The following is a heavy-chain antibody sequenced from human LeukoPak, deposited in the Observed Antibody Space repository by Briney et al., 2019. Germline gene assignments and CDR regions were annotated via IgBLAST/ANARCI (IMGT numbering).Heavy chain of an antibody. D-gene: IGHD3-22*01. Sequence: GGSLRLSCAASGFTFSSYWMSWVRQAPGKGLEWVANINQDGGEKFYVDSVKGRFTISRDNAKNSLYLQMNSLRAEDTAIYYCARHVVAVGFDYWGQGTLVTVSS. CDR1: GFTFSSYW. CDR2: INQDGGEK. J-gene: IGHJ4*02. V-gene: IGHV3-7*01. CDR3: ARHVVAVGFDY.